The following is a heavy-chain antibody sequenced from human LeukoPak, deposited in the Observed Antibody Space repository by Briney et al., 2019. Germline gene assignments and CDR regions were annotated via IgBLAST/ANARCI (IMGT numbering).Heavy chain of an antibody. D-gene: IGHD6-19*01. J-gene: IGHJ4*02. Sequence: ASVKVSCKASGYTFTSYGISWVRQAPGQGLEWMGWISAYNGNTNYAQKLQGRVTMTTDTSTNTAYMELRSLRSDDTAVYYCARDLQEEQWLVPSYWGQGTLVTVSS. CDR2: ISAYNGNT. CDR3: ARDLQEEQWLVPSY. V-gene: IGHV1-18*04. CDR1: GYTFTSYG.